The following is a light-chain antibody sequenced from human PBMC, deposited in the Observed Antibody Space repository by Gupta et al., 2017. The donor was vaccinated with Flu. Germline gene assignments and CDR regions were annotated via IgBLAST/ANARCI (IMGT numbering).Light chain of an antibody. CDR1: ESFDDQ. CDR2: SAS. CDR3: QQSYFSPWT. Sequence: GDSVTITCRASESFDDQLKWYQQKPGKAPKLLIHSASTLHSGVPSRFSGGGSGTEFTLTIRSLQHEDFATYYCQQSYFSPWTFGQGTKVEIK. J-gene: IGKJ1*01. V-gene: IGKV1-39*01.